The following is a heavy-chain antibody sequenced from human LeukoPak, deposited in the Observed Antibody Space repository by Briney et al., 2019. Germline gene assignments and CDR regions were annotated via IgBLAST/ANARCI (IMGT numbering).Heavy chain of an antibody. CDR1: GGSISNENW. V-gene: IGHV4-4*02. CDR3: AGSPIGYGMDV. J-gene: IGHJ6*02. Sequence: SETLSLTCAVSGGSISNENWWGWVRQPPGKGLEWIGEIYHSGSTNYIPSLESRVTISVDKSKNQFSLKLTSVTAADTAVYYCAGSPIGYGMDVWGQGTTVTVSS. CDR2: IYHSGST.